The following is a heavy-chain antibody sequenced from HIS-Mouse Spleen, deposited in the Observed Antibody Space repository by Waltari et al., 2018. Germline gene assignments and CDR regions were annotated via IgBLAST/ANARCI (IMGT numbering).Heavy chain of an antibody. J-gene: IGHJ3*02. Sequence: EVQLVESGGGLVQPGGSLRLSCAASGFTFSSYGMQWVRQAPGKGLVWVSRINSDGSSTSYADSVKCRFTISRDNAKNTLYLQMNSLRAEDTAVYYCASTRGSGSYAFDIWGQGTMVTVSS. D-gene: IGHD3-10*01. V-gene: IGHV3-74*01. CDR3: ASTRGSGSYAFDI. CDR2: INSDGSST. CDR1: GFTFSSYG.